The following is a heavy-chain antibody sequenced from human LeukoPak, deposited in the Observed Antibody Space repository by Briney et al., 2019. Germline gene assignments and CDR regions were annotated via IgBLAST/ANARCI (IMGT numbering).Heavy chain of an antibody. J-gene: IGHJ4*02. CDR2: IYYSGST. CDR3: ARSSDIVVVPAAPPLDY. Sequence: ASVTLSLTCTVSGGSISSYYWSWIRQPPGQGLEWIGYIYYSGSTNYNPSLKSRVTISVDTSKNQFSLKLSSVTAADTAVYYCARSSDIVVVPAAPPLDYWGQGTLVTVSS. V-gene: IGHV4-59*01. D-gene: IGHD2-2*01. CDR1: GGSISSYY.